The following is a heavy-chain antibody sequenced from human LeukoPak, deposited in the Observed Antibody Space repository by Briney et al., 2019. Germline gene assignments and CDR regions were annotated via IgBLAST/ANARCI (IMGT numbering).Heavy chain of an antibody. D-gene: IGHD1-20*01. J-gene: IGHJ4*02. CDR3: ARVAFRSSSYISGIDY. Sequence: PGGSLRLSCAASGLTVTSNYMSWVRQAPGKGLEWVSVIYSGGSTYYADSVKGRFTIPRDNSKNTLYLQMNNLRAEDTAVYYCARVAFRSSSYISGIDYWGQGTLVTVSS. CDR1: GLTVTSNY. V-gene: IGHV3-53*01. CDR2: IYSGGST.